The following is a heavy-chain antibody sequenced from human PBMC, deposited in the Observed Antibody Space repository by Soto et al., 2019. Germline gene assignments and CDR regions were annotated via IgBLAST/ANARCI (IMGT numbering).Heavy chain of an antibody. D-gene: IGHD3-16*01. V-gene: IGHV4-34*01. CDR3: ARGRGTIDY. CDR2: INHSGST. Sequence: PSETLSLTCAVYGGSFSGYYWSWIRQPPGKGQEWIGEINHSGSTNYNPSLKSRVTISVDTSKNQFSLKLSSVTAADTAVYYCARGRGTIDYWGQGTLVTVSS. J-gene: IGHJ4*02. CDR1: GGSFSGYY.